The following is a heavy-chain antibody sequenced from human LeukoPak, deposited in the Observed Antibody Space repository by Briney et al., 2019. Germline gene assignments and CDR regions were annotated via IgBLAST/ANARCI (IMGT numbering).Heavy chain of an antibody. CDR3: ARDRRLLNYYYGMDV. CDR2: IYSGGST. J-gene: IGHJ6*02. V-gene: IGHV3-66*01. CDR1: GFTVSSNY. Sequence: GGSLRLSRAASGFTVSSNYMSWVRQAPGKGLEWVSVIYSGGSTYYADSVKGRFTISRDNSKNTLYLQMNSLRAEDTAVYYCARDRRLLNYYYGMDVWGQGTTVTVSS. D-gene: IGHD2-15*01.